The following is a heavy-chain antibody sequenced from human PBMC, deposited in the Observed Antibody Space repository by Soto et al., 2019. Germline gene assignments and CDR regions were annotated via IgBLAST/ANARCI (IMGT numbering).Heavy chain of an antibody. CDR3: AREPRYCRGGSCSITGDAYDI. D-gene: IGHD2-15*01. CDR2: ISNRGDT. V-gene: IGHV3-66*01. J-gene: IGHJ3*02. CDR1: GFIVSDTY. Sequence: EVQLVESGGGLVQPGGSLRLSCTASGFIVSDTYVNWVRQAPGKGLEWGSVISNRGDTHYADSVRGRFSLSRDISDNTLHLQMNNLRVEDTAVYYCAREPRYCRGGSCSITGDAYDIWGQGTMGTVSS.